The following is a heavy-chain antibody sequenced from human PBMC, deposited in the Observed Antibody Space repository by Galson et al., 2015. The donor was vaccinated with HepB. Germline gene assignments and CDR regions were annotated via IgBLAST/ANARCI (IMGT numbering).Heavy chain of an antibody. CDR1: GGSISSYY. Sequence: SETLSLTCTVSGGSISSYYWSWIRQPPGKGLEWIGHIYYSGGTNYNPSLKSRVTISVDTSKNQFSLKLRSVTAADTAVYYCARHDPSWWFDPWGQGTLVTVSS. J-gene: IGHJ5*02. CDR3: ARHDPSWWFDP. V-gene: IGHV4-59*08. CDR2: IYYSGGT.